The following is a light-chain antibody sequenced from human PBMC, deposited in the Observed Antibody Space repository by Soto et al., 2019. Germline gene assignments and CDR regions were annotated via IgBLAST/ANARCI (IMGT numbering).Light chain of an antibody. J-gene: IGLJ2*01. CDR2: EVS. CDR3: RSYEGSNNFARV. CDR1: SSDVGGYNY. Sequence: QSALTQPPSASGSPGQSVTISCTGTSSDVGGYNYVSWYQQHPGKAPKLMIYEVSKRPSGVPDRLSGSKSGNTASLTVSGLKAEDEADYYCRSYEGSNNFARVFGGGAKLTVL. V-gene: IGLV2-8*01.